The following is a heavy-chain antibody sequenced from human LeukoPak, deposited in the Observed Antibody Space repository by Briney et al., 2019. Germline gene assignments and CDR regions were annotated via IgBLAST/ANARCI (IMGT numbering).Heavy chain of an antibody. CDR2: IKQDGSEK. Sequence: PGGSLRLSCAASGFTFSSYWMSWVRQAPGKGLEWVANIKQDGSEKYYVDSVKGRFTISRDNAKNSLYLQMNSLRAEDTVVYYCAREMEWEVERAFDIWGQGTMVTVSS. V-gene: IGHV3-7*01. D-gene: IGHD1-1*01. CDR1: GFTFSSYW. CDR3: AREMEWEVERAFDI. J-gene: IGHJ3*02.